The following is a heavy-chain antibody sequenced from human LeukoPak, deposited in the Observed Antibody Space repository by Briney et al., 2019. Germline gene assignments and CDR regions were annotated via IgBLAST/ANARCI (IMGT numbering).Heavy chain of an antibody. CDR2: IYYSGSK. J-gene: IGHJ4*02. D-gene: IGHD3-16*01. Sequence: PSEXLSLTCTVSGGSISRGDYYWRWIRQPPGTGGEGIGCIYYSGSKYYNPSLKSRVTISVDTCKKQFSLKMRSIADGDTAVYYCARYGKVLLWGNFDYWGLGTLVTVSS. V-gene: IGHV4-30-4*08. CDR3: ARYGKVLLWGNFDY. CDR1: GGSISRGDYY.